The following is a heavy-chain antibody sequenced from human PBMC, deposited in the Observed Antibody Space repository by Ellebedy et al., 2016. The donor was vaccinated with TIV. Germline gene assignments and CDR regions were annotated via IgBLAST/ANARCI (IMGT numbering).Heavy chain of an antibody. V-gene: IGHV1-2*02. CDR3: ARGYTSGWSRFGY. D-gene: IGHD6-19*01. CDR2: ISPNSGLT. J-gene: IGHJ4*02. CDR1: GYIFTVYY. Sequence: AASVKVSCKASGYIFTVYYMHWVRQAPGQGLEWMGWISPNSGLTTYAQKFQGRVTMARDTSISTAYMELTSLTSDDTAVYYCARGYTSGWSRFGYWGQGTLITVSS.